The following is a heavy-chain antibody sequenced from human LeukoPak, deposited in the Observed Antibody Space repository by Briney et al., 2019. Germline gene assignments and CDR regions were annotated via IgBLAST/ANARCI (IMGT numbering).Heavy chain of an antibody. CDR2: IYYSGST. J-gene: IGHJ4*02. CDR3: ARLVLTGYYFDY. V-gene: IGHV4-39*01. Sequence: PSETLSLTCTVSGGSISSYYWGWIRQPPGKGLEWIGSIYYSGSTYYNPSLKSRVTISVDTSKNQFSLKLSSVTAADTAVYYCARLVLTGYYFDYWGQGTLVTVSS. CDR1: GGSISSYY. D-gene: IGHD3-9*01.